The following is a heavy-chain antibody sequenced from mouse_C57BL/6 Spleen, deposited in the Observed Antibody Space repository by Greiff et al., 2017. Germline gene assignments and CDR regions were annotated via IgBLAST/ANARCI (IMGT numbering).Heavy chain of an antibody. J-gene: IGHJ4*01. V-gene: IGHV1-64*01. CDR1: GYTFTSYW. CDR3: ARDYAHSLKDPDYAMDY. Sequence: QVQLQQPGAELVKPGASVKLSCKASGYTFTSYWMNWVKQRPGQGLEWIGKIHPNSGSTNYNEKFKSKATLTVDKSSSTAYMQLSSLTSEDSAVYYCARDYAHSLKDPDYAMDYWGQGTSVTVSS. D-gene: IGHD1-1*01. CDR2: IHPNSGST.